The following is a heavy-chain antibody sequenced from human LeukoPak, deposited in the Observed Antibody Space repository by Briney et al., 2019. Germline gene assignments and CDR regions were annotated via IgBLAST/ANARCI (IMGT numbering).Heavy chain of an antibody. J-gene: IGHJ4*02. CDR2: IYPSDSHT. CDR1: GYSFTSYW. D-gene: IGHD5-24*01. CDR3: ARRAGYNLGFFDY. Sequence: GESLKISCKGSGYSFTSYWIGWVRQMPGEGLDWMGIIYPSDSHTRYSPSFQGQVTISADKSISTAYLQWSSLKASDTAMYYCARRAGYNLGFFDYWGQGTLVTVSS. V-gene: IGHV5-51*01.